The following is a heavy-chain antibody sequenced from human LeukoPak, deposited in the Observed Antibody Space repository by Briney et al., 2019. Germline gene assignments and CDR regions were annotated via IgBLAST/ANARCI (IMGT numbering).Heavy chain of an antibody. Sequence: ASVKVSCKASGYTFTSYYMHWVRQAPGQGLEWMGIINPSGGSTSYAQKFQGGVTMTRDMSTSTVYMELSSLRSEDTAVYYCARESISTVTAVIYFDYWGQGTLVTVSS. CDR3: ARESISTVTAVIYFDY. CDR1: GYTFTSYY. D-gene: IGHD4-17*01. J-gene: IGHJ4*02. V-gene: IGHV1-46*01. CDR2: INPSGGST.